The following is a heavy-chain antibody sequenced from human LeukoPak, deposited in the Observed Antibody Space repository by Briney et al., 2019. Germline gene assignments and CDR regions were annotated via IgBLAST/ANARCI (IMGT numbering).Heavy chain of an antibody. D-gene: IGHD3-22*01. Sequence: GGSLRLSCAASGFTFSSYAMHWVRQAPGKGLEWVAVISYDGSNKYYADSVKGRFTISRDNSKNTLYLQMNSLRAEDTAVYYCAKTTGRYYYDSSGYYDYWGQGTLVTVSS. CDR2: ISYDGSNK. CDR3: AKTTGRYYYDSSGYYDY. CDR1: GFTFSSYA. V-gene: IGHV3-30*04. J-gene: IGHJ4*02.